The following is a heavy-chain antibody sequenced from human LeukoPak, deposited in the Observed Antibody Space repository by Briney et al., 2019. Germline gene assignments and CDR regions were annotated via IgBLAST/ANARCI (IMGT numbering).Heavy chain of an antibody. CDR1: GLTFSSNA. J-gene: IGHJ4*02. V-gene: IGHV3-48*02. CDR2: ITADSGTT. CDR3: ASRDYFDY. Sequence: PGGSLRLSCADSGLTFSSNAMGWVRQAPGKGLEWVSYITADSGTTYYADSVRGRFTISRDNAKNSLYLQMNSLRDEDTAVYYCASRDYFDYWGQGTLVTVSS.